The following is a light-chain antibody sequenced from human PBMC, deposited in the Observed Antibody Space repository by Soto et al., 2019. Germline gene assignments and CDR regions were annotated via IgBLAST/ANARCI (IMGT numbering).Light chain of an antibody. CDR2: AAS. CDR3: QQLNSRT. CDR1: QGISSY. V-gene: IGKV1-9*01. Sequence: IQLTQSPSSPSASVGDRVTITCRASQGISSYLAWYQQKPGKAPKLLIYAASTLQSGVPSRFSGSGSGTDFTLTISSLQPEDFATYYCQQLNSRTFGQGTRLEIK. J-gene: IGKJ5*01.